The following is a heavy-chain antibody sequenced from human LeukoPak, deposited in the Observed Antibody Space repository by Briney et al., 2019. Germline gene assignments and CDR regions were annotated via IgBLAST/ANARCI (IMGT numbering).Heavy chain of an antibody. CDR2: IFYSGST. J-gene: IGHJ5*01. CDR3: ARDWGQKNLLYSWFDS. D-gene: IGHD3-16*01. V-gene: IGHV4-39*07. Sequence: PSETLSLTCTVSGGSISTSNYYWGWIRQPPGKGLEWIGNIFYSGSTYYSPSLKSRVTMAVDTSKRQISLKLGSVTAADTAVYYCARDWGQKNLLYSWFDSWGQGTLVTVSS. CDR1: GGSISTSNYY.